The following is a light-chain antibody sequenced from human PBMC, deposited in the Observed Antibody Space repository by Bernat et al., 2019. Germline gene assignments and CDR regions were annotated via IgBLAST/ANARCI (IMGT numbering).Light chain of an antibody. V-gene: IGLV3-19*01. Sequence: SSELTQYPAVSVALGQTVRITCQGDSLRSYYASWYQQKPGQAPVLVLYGKNNRPSGIPDRFSGSSSGNTASLTITGAQAEDEADYYCNSRDSIGIHVVFGRGTKLPFL. CDR2: GKN. J-gene: IGLJ2*01. CDR3: NSRDSIGIHVV. CDR1: SLRSYY.